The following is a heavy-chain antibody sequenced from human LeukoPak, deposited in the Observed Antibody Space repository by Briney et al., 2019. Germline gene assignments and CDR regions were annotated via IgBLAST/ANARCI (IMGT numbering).Heavy chain of an antibody. V-gene: IGHV3-7*03. Sequence: GGSLRLSCAASAFALSTYTMEWVRLAPGKGLEWVANINKDGGEKYYVDSVKGRFTISRDNAKNSLYLQMNSLRADDTAVYYCVKDSPPRYSGSPPAYWGQGTLVTVSS. CDR1: AFALSTYT. CDR2: INKDGGEK. CDR3: VKDSPPRYSGSPPAY. D-gene: IGHD1-26*01. J-gene: IGHJ4*02.